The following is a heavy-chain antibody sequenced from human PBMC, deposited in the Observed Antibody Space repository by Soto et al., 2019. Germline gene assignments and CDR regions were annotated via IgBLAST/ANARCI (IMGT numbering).Heavy chain of an antibody. CDR2: IYTSGST. D-gene: IGHD7-27*01. V-gene: IGHV4-4*07. CDR1: GGSISSYY. Sequence: SETLSLTCTVSGGSISSYYWSWTRQPAGKGLEWIGRIYTSGSTNYNPSLKSRVTMSVDTSKNQFSLKLSSVTAADTAVYYCARDSWGSPLYYYYGMDVWGQGTTVTVSS. J-gene: IGHJ6*02. CDR3: ARDSWGSPLYYYYGMDV.